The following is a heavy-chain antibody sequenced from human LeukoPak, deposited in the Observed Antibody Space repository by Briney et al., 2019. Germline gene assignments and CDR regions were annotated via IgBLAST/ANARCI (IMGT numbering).Heavy chain of an antibody. CDR1: GDSISRGDYY. J-gene: IGHJ3*02. Sequence: PSETLTLTCTVSGDSISRGDYYWIWIRQPPVKGLEWIGYIYHSGDTYYKPSLKSRVTISVDTSKNQFSLKLRSVTAADTAVYYCTRVPAAFDIWGQGRMVTVSS. D-gene: IGHD1-14*01. V-gene: IGHV4-30-4*01. CDR2: IYHSGDT. CDR3: TRVPAAFDI.